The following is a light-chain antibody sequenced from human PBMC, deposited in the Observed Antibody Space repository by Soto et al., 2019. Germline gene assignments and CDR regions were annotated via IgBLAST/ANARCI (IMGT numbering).Light chain of an antibody. CDR1: SSDVVAYNY. CDR2: DVS. CDR3: NSFTTSGTYV. Sequence: SVLTQPASVSGSPEQSIAISFTGTSSDVVAYNYVSWYQQYPGKAPKVMIFDVSNRPSGVSNRFSGSKSDNTASLTISGLQAEDEADYYCNSFTTSGTYVFGTGT. J-gene: IGLJ1*01. V-gene: IGLV2-14*01.